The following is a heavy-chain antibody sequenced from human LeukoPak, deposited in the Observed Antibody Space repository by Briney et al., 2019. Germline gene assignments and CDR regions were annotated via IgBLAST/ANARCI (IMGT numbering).Heavy chain of an antibody. J-gene: IGHJ6*03. Sequence: ASVKVSCKASGYTFSSHGISWVRQAPGQGLEWMGWITTYNGNTNYALKLQDRLTMTTDTSTSTAYMELRSLTSDYMAVYYCARSPYSSSSYNYMDVWGKGTTVTVSS. V-gene: IGHV1-18*03. CDR3: ARSPYSSSSYNYMDV. D-gene: IGHD6-6*01. CDR1: GYTFSSHG. CDR2: ITTYNGNT.